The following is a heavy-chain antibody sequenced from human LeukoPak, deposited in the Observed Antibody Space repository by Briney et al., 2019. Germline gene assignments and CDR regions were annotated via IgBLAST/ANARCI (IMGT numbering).Heavy chain of an antibody. Sequence: SETLSLTCTVSGVSISSSSYFWGWFRQPPGKGLEWIGTMYYSGSTYYNPSLKSRVTISVDTSKNQFSLKLSSVTAADTAVYYCARVCSSTSCFLDHWGQGTLVTVSS. CDR2: MYYSGST. D-gene: IGHD2-2*01. CDR1: GVSISSSSYF. CDR3: ARVCSSTSCFLDH. V-gene: IGHV4-39*01. J-gene: IGHJ4*02.